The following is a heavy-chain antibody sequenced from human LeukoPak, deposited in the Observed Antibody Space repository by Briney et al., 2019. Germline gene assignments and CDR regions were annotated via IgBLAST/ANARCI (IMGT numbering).Heavy chain of an antibody. Sequence: SETLSLTCTVSGGSVSSTSYYWGWIRQPPGKGLEWIGSIYYSGSTHYNSSLKSRLTISVDTSKNQFSLKLSSVTAADTAVYYCARLEIRYFDWNAWYFDSWGQGTLVTVSS. V-gene: IGHV4-39*01. CDR2: IYYSGST. D-gene: IGHD3-9*01. CDR1: GGSVSSTSYY. CDR3: ARLEIRYFDWNAWYFDS. J-gene: IGHJ4*02.